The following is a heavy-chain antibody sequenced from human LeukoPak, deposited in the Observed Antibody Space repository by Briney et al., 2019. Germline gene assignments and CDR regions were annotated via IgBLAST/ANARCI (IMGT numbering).Heavy chain of an antibody. CDR3: ARERQYSYGYSLPRRTGYFDY. Sequence: SETLSLTCTVSGGSITSSYWSWIRQPPGKGLEWIGYIYYSGSTYYNPSLKSRVTISVDTSKNQFSLKLSSVTAADTAVYYCARERQYSYGYSLPRRTGYFDYWGQGTLVTVSS. CDR1: GGSITSSY. J-gene: IGHJ4*02. D-gene: IGHD5-18*01. V-gene: IGHV4-59*06. CDR2: IYYSGST.